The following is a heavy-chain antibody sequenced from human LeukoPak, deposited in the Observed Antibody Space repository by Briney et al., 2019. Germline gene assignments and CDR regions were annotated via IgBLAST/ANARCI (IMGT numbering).Heavy chain of an antibody. V-gene: IGHV4-39*01. CDR2: IYYSGST. CDR1: GGSISSSSYY. D-gene: IGHD6-13*01. CDR3: ARRASSSLHYYYYYMDV. J-gene: IGHJ6*03. Sequence: SETLSLTCTVSGGSISSSSYYWGWIRQPPGKGLEWIGSIYYSGSTYYNPSLKSRVTISVDTSKNQFSLKLSSVTAADTAVYYCARRASSSLHYYYYYMDVWGKGTTVTISS.